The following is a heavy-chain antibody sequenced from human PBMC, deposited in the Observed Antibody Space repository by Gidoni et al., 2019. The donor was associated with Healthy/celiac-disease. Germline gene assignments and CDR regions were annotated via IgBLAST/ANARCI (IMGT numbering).Heavy chain of an antibody. CDR1: GFNFSSSG. D-gene: IGHD2-15*01. CDR3: ARVVGICSGGSCYVDYYYGMDV. Sequence: QVQLVESGGGVVQPGRSLRLSCAASGFNFSSSGMHGVRQAPGKGLEWGAVIWYDGSNKYYADSVKGRFTISRDNSKNTLYLQMNSMRAEDTAVYYCARVVGICSGGSCYVDYYYGMDVWGQGTTVTVSS. CDR2: IWYDGSNK. J-gene: IGHJ6*02. V-gene: IGHV3-33*01.